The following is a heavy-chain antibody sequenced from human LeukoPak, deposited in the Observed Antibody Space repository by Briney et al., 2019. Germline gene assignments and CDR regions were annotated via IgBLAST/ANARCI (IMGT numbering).Heavy chain of an antibody. V-gene: IGHV4-31*03. Sequence: PSETLSLTCTVSGGSISSGGYYWSWIRQHPGTGLEWIGYIYYSGSTYYNPSLKSRVTISVDTSKNQFSLKLSSVTAADTAVYYCASTDYVKALDIWGQGTMVTVSS. D-gene: IGHD4-17*01. J-gene: IGHJ3*02. CDR2: IYYSGST. CDR1: GGSISSGGYY. CDR3: ASTDYVKALDI.